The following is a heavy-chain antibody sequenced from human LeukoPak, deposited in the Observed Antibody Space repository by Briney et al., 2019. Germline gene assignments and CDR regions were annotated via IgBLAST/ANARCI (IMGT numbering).Heavy chain of an antibody. D-gene: IGHD5-18*01. V-gene: IGHV4-34*01. CDR3: ARSRGYSYGTTFLDY. CDR2: IHYSGSA. Sequence: SETLSLTCAVYGGSFSGYYWTWIRQPPGKGLERIGEIHYSGSATYNPSLKSRVTISVDTSKNQFSLKMNSVTAADTAVYYCARSRGYSYGTTFLDYWGQGTLVTVSS. CDR1: GGSFSGYY. J-gene: IGHJ4*02.